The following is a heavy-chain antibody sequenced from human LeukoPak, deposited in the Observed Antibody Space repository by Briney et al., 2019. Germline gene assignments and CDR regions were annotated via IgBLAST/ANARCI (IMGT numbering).Heavy chain of an antibody. D-gene: IGHD6-13*01. Sequence: PGGSLRLSCAASGFTFSSYAMSWVRQAPGKGLEWVSAISGSGGSTYYADSVKGRFTISRDNSKNTLYLQMNSLRAEDTAVYYCAKDPQEQQLVPPGPFDYWGQGTLVTVSS. CDR3: AKDPQEQQLVPPGPFDY. CDR2: ISGSGGST. CDR1: GFTFSSYA. J-gene: IGHJ4*02. V-gene: IGHV3-23*01.